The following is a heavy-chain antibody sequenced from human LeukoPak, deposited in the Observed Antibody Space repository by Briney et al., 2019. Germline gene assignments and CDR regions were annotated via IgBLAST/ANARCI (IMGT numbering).Heavy chain of an antibody. CDR2: ISGSGGST. V-gene: IGHV3-23*01. D-gene: IGHD3-22*01. Sequence: PGGSLRLSCAASGFTFSSYAMSWVRQAPGKGLEWVSAISGSGGSTYYADSVKGRFTISRDNSKNTLYLQMNSLRAEDTAVYYCARGSSRDYYDSSGYLDFDYWGQGTLVTVSS. J-gene: IGHJ4*02. CDR3: ARGSSRDYYDSSGYLDFDY. CDR1: GFTFSSYA.